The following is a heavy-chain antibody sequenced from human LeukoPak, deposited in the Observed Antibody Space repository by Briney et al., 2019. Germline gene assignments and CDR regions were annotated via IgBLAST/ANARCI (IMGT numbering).Heavy chain of an antibody. D-gene: IGHD6-13*01. CDR2: ISSSSYI. CDR3: ARDLSSRPFDY. CDR1: GFTFSSYS. J-gene: IGHJ4*02. V-gene: IGHV3-21*01. Sequence: GGSLRLSCAASGFTFSSYSMNWVRQAPGKGLEWVSSISSSSYIYYADSVKGRFTISRDNAKNSLYLQMNSLRAEDTAVYYCARDLSSRPFDYWGQGTLVTVSS.